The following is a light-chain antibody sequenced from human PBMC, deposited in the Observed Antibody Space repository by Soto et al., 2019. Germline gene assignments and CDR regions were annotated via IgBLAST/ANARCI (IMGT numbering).Light chain of an antibody. V-gene: IGKV1-17*01. J-gene: IGKJ1*01. CDR1: QGIRSD. CDR3: LQHNNYPLT. CDR2: VAS. Sequence: DIQMTQSPSSLSASVGDRVTITCRASQGIRSDLGWYQQKPGKAPKRLIYVASSLQSGVPSRFSGSGSGTEFNLTISSLQPEDVATYYCLQHNNYPLTFGPGTKVEIK.